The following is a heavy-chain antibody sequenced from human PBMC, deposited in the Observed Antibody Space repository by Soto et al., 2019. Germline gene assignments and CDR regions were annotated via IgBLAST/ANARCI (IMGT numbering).Heavy chain of an antibody. D-gene: IGHD5-18*01. CDR2: INPNSGGT. J-gene: IGHJ6*02. Sequence: QVQLVQSGAEVKKPGASVKVSCKASGYTFTGYYMHWVRQAPGQGLEWMGWINPNSGGTNYAQKFQGRVTMTRDTSISTAYMELSRLRADDTAVYYCPRAGYSYGPNERYYGMDVWGQGTTVTGSS. CDR3: PRAGYSYGPNERYYGMDV. CDR1: GYTFTGYY. V-gene: IGHV1-2*02.